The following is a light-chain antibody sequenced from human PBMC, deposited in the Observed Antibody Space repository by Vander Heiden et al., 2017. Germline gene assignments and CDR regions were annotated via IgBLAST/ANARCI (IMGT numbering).Light chain of an antibody. J-gene: IGKJ3*01. CDR3: QQFNSYLFT. Sequence: ALHLPHSPSSLSASVGDRVTITCRASQGISSALAWYQQKPGKAPNLLIYDASSLESGVPSRFSGSGSGTDFTLTISSLQPEDFATYYCQQFNSYLFTFGPGTKVDIK. CDR2: DAS. CDR1: QGISSA. V-gene: IGKV1-13*02.